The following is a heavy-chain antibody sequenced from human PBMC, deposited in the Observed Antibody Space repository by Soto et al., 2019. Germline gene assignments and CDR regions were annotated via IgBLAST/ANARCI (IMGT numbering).Heavy chain of an antibody. CDR2: IKSKTDGGTA. D-gene: IGHD3-9*01. Sequence: GGSLRLSCAASGFTFTNAWMSWVRQGPGKGLEWVGHIKSKTDGGTADYPAPVKGRFTISRDDSKNTAYLQMNSLESEDTAVYYCSRDDSDWFFNWGRGTLVTVSS. CDR1: GFTFTNAW. V-gene: IGHV3-15*01. CDR3: SRDDSDWFFN. J-gene: IGHJ4*02.